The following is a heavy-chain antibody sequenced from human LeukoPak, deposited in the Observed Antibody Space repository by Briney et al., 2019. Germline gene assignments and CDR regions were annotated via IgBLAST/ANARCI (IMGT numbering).Heavy chain of an antibody. Sequence: ASVKVSCKASGYTFTGYYMHWVRQAPGQGLEWMGWINPNSGGTNYAQKFQGRVTMTRDTSISTAYMELSRLKSDDTAVYYCARERRIYGDYGTYYYGMDVWGQGTTVIVSS. V-gene: IGHV1-2*02. CDR2: INPNSGGT. D-gene: IGHD4-17*01. J-gene: IGHJ6*02. CDR3: ARERRIYGDYGTYYYGMDV. CDR1: GYTFTGYY.